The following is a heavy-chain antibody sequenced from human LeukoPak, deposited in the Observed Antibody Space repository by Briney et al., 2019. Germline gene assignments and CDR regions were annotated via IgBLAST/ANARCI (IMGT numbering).Heavy chain of an antibody. Sequence: GGSLRLSCAASGFTFSDYYMSWIRQAPGKGLEWVSYISSSGSTIYYADSVKGRFTISRDNAKNSLYLQMNSLRTEGTSVYYCAKDQRAIAARPGGFDYWGQGSLVTVSS. CDR3: AKDQRAIAARPGGFDY. J-gene: IGHJ4*02. CDR2: ISSSGSTI. D-gene: IGHD6-6*01. CDR1: GFTFSDYY. V-gene: IGHV3-11*04.